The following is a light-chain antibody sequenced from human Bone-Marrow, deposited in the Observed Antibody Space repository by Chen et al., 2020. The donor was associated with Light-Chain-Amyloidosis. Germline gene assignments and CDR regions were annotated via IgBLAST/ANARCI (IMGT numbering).Light chain of an antibody. CDR2: DAA. Sequence: DIKLTQSPSSQSASVGDRVTITCQASQDISNYLNWYQQKPGKAPKLLIYDAANLETGVPSRFSGSGSGTDFTFTISRLQPEDIATYYCQQYDNLPSFTFGPGTKVDIK. V-gene: IGKV1-33*01. CDR3: QQYDNLPSFT. J-gene: IGKJ3*01. CDR1: QDISNY.